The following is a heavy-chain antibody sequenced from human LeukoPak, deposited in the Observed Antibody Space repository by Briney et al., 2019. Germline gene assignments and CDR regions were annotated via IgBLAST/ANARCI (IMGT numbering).Heavy chain of an antibody. V-gene: IGHV3-15*01. D-gene: IGHD2-2*01. Sequence: GGSLRLSCAASGFTFSNAWMSWVRQAPGKGLEWVGRIKSKTDGGTTAYAAPVKGRFTISRDDSKNTLYLQMNSLKTEDTAVYYWTTGICSSTSCYDAFDMWGQGTMVTVSS. CDR3: TTGICSSTSCYDAFDM. J-gene: IGHJ3*02. CDR2: IKSKTDGGTT. CDR1: GFTFSNAW.